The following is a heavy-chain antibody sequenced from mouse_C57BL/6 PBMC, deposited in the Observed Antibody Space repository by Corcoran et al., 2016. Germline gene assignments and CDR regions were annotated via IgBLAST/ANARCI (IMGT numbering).Heavy chain of an antibody. J-gene: IGHJ2*01. D-gene: IGHD2-2*01. V-gene: IGHV9-3*01. CDR3: ARENMVTTRLDY. CDR1: GYTFTTYG. Sequence: QIQLVQSGPELKKPGETVKISCKASGYTFTTYGMSWVKQAPGKGLKWMGWINTYSGVPTYADDFKGRFAFSLETSASTAYLQINNLKNEDTATYFCARENMVTTRLDYGGQGTTLTVSS. CDR2: INTYSGVP.